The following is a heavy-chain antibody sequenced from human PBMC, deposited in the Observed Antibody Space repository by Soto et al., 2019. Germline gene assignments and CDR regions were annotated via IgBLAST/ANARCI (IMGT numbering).Heavy chain of an antibody. V-gene: IGHV4-31*03. D-gene: IGHD3-22*01. Sequence: SETLSLTCTVSGGSISSGDYYWGWIRQFPGKGLEWIGYIFYSGTTFYNPSLKSRVTISLDTSHNQFSLKLTSVTAADTAVYYCARGRDLDTHYSDSSGYYTDYWGQGTLVTVSS. CDR2: IFYSGTT. J-gene: IGHJ4*02. CDR3: ARGRDLDTHYSDSSGYYTDY. CDR1: GGSISSGDYY.